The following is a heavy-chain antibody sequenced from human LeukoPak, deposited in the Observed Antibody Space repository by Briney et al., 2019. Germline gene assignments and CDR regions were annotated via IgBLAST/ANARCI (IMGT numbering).Heavy chain of an antibody. D-gene: IGHD1-26*01. J-gene: IGHJ3*02. Sequence: SSETLSLTCTVSGGSISSYYWSWIRQPPGKGLEWIGYIYYSGSTNYNPSLKSRVTISVDTSKNQFSLKLSSVTAADTAVYYCARDYVGARFDIWGQGTMVTVSS. CDR2: IYYSGST. CDR1: GGSISSYY. CDR3: ARDYVGARFDI. V-gene: IGHV4-59*01.